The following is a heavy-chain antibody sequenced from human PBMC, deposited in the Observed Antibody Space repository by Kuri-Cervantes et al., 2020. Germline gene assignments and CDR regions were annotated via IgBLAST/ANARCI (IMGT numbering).Heavy chain of an antibody. CDR3: ATILTGEGMDV. V-gene: IGHV3-53*01. CDR2: IYSGGST. Sequence: ETLSLTCAASGFTVSSNYMSWVRQAPGKGLEWVSVIYSGGSTYYADSVKGRFTISRDNSKNTLYLQMNSLRAEDTAVYYCATILTGEGMDVWGQGTTVTVSS. J-gene: IGHJ6*02. CDR1: GFTVSSNY. D-gene: IGHD3-16*01.